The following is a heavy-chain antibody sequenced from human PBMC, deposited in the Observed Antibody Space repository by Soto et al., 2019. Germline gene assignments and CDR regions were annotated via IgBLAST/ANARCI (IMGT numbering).Heavy chain of an antibody. D-gene: IGHD6-13*01. CDR1: GYTFTRYA. CDR3: ASSNIVAAPYGMDV. J-gene: IGHJ6*02. V-gene: IGHV1-3*01. Sequence: QVQLVQSGAEVKKPGASVKVSCKASGYTFTRYAMHWVRQAPGQRLEWMGWINAGNGNTKYSQKFQGRVTITRDTTXSTAYMELSSLRSEDTAVYYCASSNIVAAPYGMDVWGQGTTVTVSS. CDR2: INAGNGNT.